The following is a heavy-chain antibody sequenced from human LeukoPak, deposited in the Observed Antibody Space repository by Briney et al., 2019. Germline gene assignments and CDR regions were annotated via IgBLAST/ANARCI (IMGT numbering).Heavy chain of an antibody. CDR2: ISYDGSTN. CDR3: ARDPYYDFWSGYPKSGMDV. D-gene: IGHD3-3*01. V-gene: IGHV3-30*04. J-gene: IGHJ6*02. Sequence: GRSLRLSCAASGFTFSNYAMHWVRQAPGKGLEWVAVISYDGSTNYYADSVKGRFTISRDNSKNTLYLQMNSLRAEDTAVYYCARDPYYDFWSGYPKSGMDVWGQGTTVTVSS. CDR1: GFTFSNYA.